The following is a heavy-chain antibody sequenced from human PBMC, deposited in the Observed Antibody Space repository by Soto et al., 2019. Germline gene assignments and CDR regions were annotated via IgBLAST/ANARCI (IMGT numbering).Heavy chain of an antibody. D-gene: IGHD2-15*01. Sequence: SVKVSCKASGGTFGSNAISWVRQAPGQGLEWMGNIIPIFGTTKNAQKFQGRVTITADESTSTAYMELSSLRSEDTAVYYCASVETQRYYYGMDVWGQGTTVTVSS. CDR1: GGTFGSNA. CDR3: ASVETQRYYYGMDV. V-gene: IGHV1-69*13. CDR2: IIPIFGTT. J-gene: IGHJ6*02.